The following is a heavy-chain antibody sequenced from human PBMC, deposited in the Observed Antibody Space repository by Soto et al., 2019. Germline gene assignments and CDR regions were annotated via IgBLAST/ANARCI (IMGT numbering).Heavy chain of an antibody. Sequence: PSETLSLTCTVSGGSISSGDYYWSWIRQPPGKGLEWIGCIYYSGSTYYNPSLKSRVTISVDTSKNQFSLKLSSVTAADTAVYYCARVQTAAGTLYWFDPWGQGTLVTVSS. CDR1: GGSISSGDYY. V-gene: IGHV4-30-4*01. CDR2: IYYSGST. J-gene: IGHJ5*02. D-gene: IGHD6-13*01. CDR3: ARVQTAAGTLYWFDP.